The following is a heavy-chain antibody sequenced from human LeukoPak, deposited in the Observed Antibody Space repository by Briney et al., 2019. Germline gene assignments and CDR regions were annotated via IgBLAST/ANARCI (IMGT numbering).Heavy chain of an antibody. V-gene: IGHV4-39*01. CDR3: ASRRGSSGFDY. Sequence: PSETLSLTCTVSGVSISSTSHAWGWSRQPPGKGLEWLGNIYNSGSSNYSPSLRSRVSISVDTSKNQFSLKLSPVTAADTAVYYCASRRGSSGFDYWGQGTLVTVSS. CDR1: GVSISSTSHA. CDR2: IYNSGSS. D-gene: IGHD6-6*01. J-gene: IGHJ4*02.